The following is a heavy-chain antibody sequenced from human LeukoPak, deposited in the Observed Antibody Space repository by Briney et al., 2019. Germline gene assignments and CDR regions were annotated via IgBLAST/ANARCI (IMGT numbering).Heavy chain of an antibody. CDR3: AREKVRQSGMDV. D-gene: IGHD2-2*01. Sequence: ASVKVSCKASGYTFTSYGISWVRQAPGQGLEWMGRINPNSGGTNYAQKFQGRVTMTRDTSISTAYMELSRLRSDDTAVYYCAREKVRQSGMDVWGQGTTVTVSS. CDR2: INPNSGGT. CDR1: GYTFTSYG. J-gene: IGHJ6*02. V-gene: IGHV1-2*06.